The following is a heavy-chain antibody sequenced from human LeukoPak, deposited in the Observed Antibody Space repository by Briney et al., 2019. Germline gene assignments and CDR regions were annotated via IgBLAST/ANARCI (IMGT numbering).Heavy chain of an antibody. D-gene: IGHD2-15*01. CDR2: IIPIFGTP. Sequence: SVKVSCKASVGTFSSYTISWVRQAPGQGLEWMGRIIPIFGTPNYAQKFQGRVTITTDESTSTAYMELSSLRSEDTAVYHCARDEDHWCFDLWGRGTLVTVSS. CDR3: ARDEDHWCFDL. V-gene: IGHV1-69*05. J-gene: IGHJ2*01. CDR1: VGTFSSYT.